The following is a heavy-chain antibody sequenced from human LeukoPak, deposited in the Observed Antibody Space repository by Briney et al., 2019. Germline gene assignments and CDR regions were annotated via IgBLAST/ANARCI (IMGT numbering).Heavy chain of an antibody. D-gene: IGHD3-10*01. CDR1: GFTFSSYS. CDR3: ASLSYGSGSSFDY. J-gene: IGHJ4*02. V-gene: IGHV3-21*01. CDR2: ISSSSSYI. Sequence: GGSLRLSCAASGFTFSSYSMNWVRQAPGKGLEWVSSISSSSSYIYYADSVKGRFTISRDNAKNSLYLQMNSLRAEDTAVYYCASLSYGSGSSFDYWGQGTLVTVSS.